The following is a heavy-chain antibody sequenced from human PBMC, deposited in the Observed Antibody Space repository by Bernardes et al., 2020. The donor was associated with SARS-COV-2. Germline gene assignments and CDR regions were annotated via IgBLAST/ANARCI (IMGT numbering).Heavy chain of an antibody. CDR2: INHSGST. CDR1: GGSFSGYY. Sequence: SETLSLTCAVYGGSFSGYYWSWIRQPPGKGLEWIGEINHSGSTNYNPSLKSRVTISVDTSKNQFSLKLSSVTAADTAVYYCARGLYDFWSGYRYGMDVWGQGTTVTVSS. CDR3: ARGLYDFWSGYRYGMDV. V-gene: IGHV4-34*01. J-gene: IGHJ6*02. D-gene: IGHD3-3*01.